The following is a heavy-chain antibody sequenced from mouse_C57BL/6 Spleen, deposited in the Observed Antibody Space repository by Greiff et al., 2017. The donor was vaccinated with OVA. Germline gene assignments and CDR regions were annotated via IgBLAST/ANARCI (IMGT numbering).Heavy chain of an antibody. D-gene: IGHD1-1*01. CDR3: ARLAYYYGSSSWYFDV. CDR1: GFTFSDYG. V-gene: IGHV5-15*01. J-gene: IGHJ1*03. CDR2: ISDLAYSI. Sequence: DVKLVESGGGLVQPGGSLKLSCAASGFTFSDYGMAWVRQAPRKGPEWVAFISDLAYSIYYADTVTGRFTISRENAKNTLYLEMSSLRSEDTAMYYCARLAYYYGSSSWYFDVWGTGTTVTVSS.